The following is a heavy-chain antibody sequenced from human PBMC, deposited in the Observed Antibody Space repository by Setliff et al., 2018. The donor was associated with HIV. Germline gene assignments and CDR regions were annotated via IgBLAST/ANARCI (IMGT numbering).Heavy chain of an antibody. Sequence: SETLSLTCTVTGGSISTNNFYWGWIRQPPGKGLQWIGSIYFTGDSYYDPSLKSRAAISVDTSKNQISLKLSSVTAADTAVYYCASLDGSESPYIYYYYMDVWGKGTAVTVSS. J-gene: IGHJ6*03. CDR2: IYFTGDS. CDR1: GGSISTNNFY. CDR3: ASLDGSESPYIYYYYMDV. V-gene: IGHV4-39*01. D-gene: IGHD3-10*01.